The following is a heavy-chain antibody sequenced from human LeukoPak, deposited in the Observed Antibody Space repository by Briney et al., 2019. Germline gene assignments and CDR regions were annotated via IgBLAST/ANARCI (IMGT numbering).Heavy chain of an antibody. J-gene: IGHJ4*02. Sequence: NPSETLSLTCTVSGASFSRYYWSWIRQPAGKGLEWIGRIYTSGSTNYNPSLKSRVTMSVDTSKNQFSLKLSSVTAADTAVYYCARVRFGEHYYFDYWGQGTLVTVSS. CDR2: IYTSGST. D-gene: IGHD3-10*01. CDR1: GASFSRYY. V-gene: IGHV4-4*07. CDR3: ARVRFGEHYYFDY.